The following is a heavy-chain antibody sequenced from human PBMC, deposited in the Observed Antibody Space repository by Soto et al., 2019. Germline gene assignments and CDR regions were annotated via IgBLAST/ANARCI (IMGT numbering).Heavy chain of an antibody. CDR2: ISYDGSNK. CDR1: GFTFSSYA. V-gene: IGHV3-30-3*01. Sequence: GGSLRLSYAASGFTFSSYAMHWVRQAPGKGLEWVAVISYDGSNKYYADSVKGRFTISRDNSKNTLYLQMNSLRAEDTAVYYCARVSDFWSGYYTHLENWFDPWGQGTLVTVSS. D-gene: IGHD3-3*01. CDR3: ARVSDFWSGYYTHLENWFDP. J-gene: IGHJ5*02.